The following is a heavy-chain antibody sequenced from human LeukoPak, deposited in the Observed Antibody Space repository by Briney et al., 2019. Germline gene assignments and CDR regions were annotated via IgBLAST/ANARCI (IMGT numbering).Heavy chain of an antibody. CDR1: GFTFSSYG. CDR3: AKELTMVRGVIITSVSYYYYMDV. J-gene: IGHJ6*03. D-gene: IGHD3-10*01. CDR2: IRYDGSNK. Sequence: PGGSLRLSCAASGFTFSSYGMHWVRQAPGKGLEWVAFIRYDGSNKYYADSVKGRFTISRDNSKNTLYLQMNSLRAEDTAVYYCAKELTMVRGVIITSVSYYYYMDVWGKGTTVTISS. V-gene: IGHV3-30*02.